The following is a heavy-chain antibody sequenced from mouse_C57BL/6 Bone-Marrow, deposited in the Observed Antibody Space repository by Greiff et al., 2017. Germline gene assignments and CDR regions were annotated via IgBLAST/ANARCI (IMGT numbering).Heavy chain of an antibody. J-gene: IGHJ2*01. CDR2: IYPGGGYT. CDR1: GYTFTNYW. D-gene: IGHD2-3*01. V-gene: IGHV1-63*01. Sequence: QVQLQQSGAELVRPGTSVKMSCKASGYTFTNYWIGWAKQRPGHGLEWIGDIYPGGGYTNYNEKFKGKDTLAADKSSSTAYMQFSSLTSEDSAIYYCARLYAYYFDYWGQGTTLTVSS. CDR3: ARLYAYYFDY.